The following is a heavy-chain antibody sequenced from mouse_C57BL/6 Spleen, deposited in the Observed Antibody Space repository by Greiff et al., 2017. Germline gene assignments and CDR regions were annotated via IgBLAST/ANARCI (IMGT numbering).Heavy chain of an antibody. CDR1: GFTFSSYA. CDR2: ISDGGSYT. CDR3: ARDAHSRDYFDY. V-gene: IGHV5-4*01. J-gene: IGHJ2*01. Sequence: EVQLQQSGGGLVKPGGSLKLSCAASGFTFSSYAMSWVRQTPEKRLEWVATISDGGSYTYYPDNVKGRFTISRDNAKNNLYLQMSHLKSEDTAMYYCARDAHSRDYFDYWGQGTTLTVSS.